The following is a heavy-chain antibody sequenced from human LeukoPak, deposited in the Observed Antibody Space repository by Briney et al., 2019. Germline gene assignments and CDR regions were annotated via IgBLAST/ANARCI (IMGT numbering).Heavy chain of an antibody. CDR1: GYILTNYG. V-gene: IGHV1-18*01. Sequence: GSVKVSCSSSGYILTNYGIYWVRQAPGQGLEWMGWINTYNGETDYAQNFQGRVTMTTDTSTRTAYMDLRSLTSDDTAVYYCARGRLGVSGYKDYLDYWGQGTLVTVSS. D-gene: IGHD5-12*01. J-gene: IGHJ4*02. CDR2: INTYNGET. CDR3: ARGRLGVSGYKDYLDY.